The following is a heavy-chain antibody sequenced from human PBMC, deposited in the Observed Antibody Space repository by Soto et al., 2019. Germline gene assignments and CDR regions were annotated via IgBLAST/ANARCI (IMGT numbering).Heavy chain of an antibody. D-gene: IGHD3-9*01. Sequence: SETLSLTCTVSGGSVSSSDYYWGWIRQPPGKGLEWIGTIYYSGITYYNLSLKSRLTISVDTSKNHFSLTLRSVTAAHTPIYPCARRSSIFTGYYSAFDYWGQGILVTGSS. CDR2: IYYSGIT. CDR3: ARRSSIFTGYYSAFDY. V-gene: IGHV4-39*02. CDR1: GGSVSSSDYY. J-gene: IGHJ4*02.